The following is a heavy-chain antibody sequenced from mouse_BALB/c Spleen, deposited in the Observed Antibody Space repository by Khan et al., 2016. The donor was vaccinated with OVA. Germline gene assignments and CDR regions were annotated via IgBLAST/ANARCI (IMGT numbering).Heavy chain of an antibody. D-gene: IGHD2-2*01. CDR3: ARGYWYFDD. Sequence: QIQLVQSGPELKKPGETVKISCKASGYTFTNYGMNWVKQPPGKGLKWMGWINTYTGEPTYVDDFKGRFASSLETSASTAYLQINNLKNEDTATYFCARGYWYFDDWGAGTTVTVSS. CDR1: GYTFTNYG. CDR2: INTYTGEP. V-gene: IGHV9-3-1*01. J-gene: IGHJ1*01.